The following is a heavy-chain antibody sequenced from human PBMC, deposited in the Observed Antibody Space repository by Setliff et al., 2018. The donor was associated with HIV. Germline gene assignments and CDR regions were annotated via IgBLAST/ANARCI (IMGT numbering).Heavy chain of an antibody. CDR2: INPNSSDT. CDR3: ARVTTTVTAYYYYYMDV. V-gene: IGHV1-2*02. CDR1: GGTLSTSA. D-gene: IGHD4-17*01. Sequence: ASVKVSCKASGGTLSTSAIGWLRQAPGQGLEWMGWINPNSSDTNYAQKFQGRVTMTRDTSISTAYMELSRLRSDDTAVYYCARVTTTVTAYYYYYMDVWGKGTTVTVSS. J-gene: IGHJ6*03.